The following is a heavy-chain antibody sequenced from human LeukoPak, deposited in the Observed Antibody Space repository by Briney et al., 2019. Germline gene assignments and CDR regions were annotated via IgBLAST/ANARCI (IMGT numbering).Heavy chain of an antibody. D-gene: IGHD3-3*01. CDR3: ARDRQNDFWSGYYEFDY. V-gene: IGHV1-2*02. J-gene: IGHJ4*02. Sequence: ASVKVSCKASGYTFTGYYMHWVRQAPGQGLEWMAWINPNSGGTNYAQKFQGRVTMTRDTSISTAYMELSRLRSDDTAVYYCARDRQNDFWSGYYEFDYWGQGTLVTVSS. CDR2: INPNSGGT. CDR1: GYTFTGYY.